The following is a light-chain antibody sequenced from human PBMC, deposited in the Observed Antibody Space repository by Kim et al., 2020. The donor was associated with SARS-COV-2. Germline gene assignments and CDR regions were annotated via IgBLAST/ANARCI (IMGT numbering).Light chain of an antibody. CDR1: QSISSW. Sequence: DIQTTQSPSTLSASVGDRVTITCRASQSISSWLAWNQQKPGKAPKLLIYKESSLESGVPSRFSGSGSGTEFTLTINSLLPDDFATYYCQQYNSYSWTVGQGTKMDIK. CDR3: QQYNSYSWT. CDR2: KES. V-gene: IGKV1-5*03. J-gene: IGKJ1*01.